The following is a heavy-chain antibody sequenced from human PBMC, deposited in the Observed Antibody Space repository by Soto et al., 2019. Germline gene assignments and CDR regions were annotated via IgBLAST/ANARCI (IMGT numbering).Heavy chain of an antibody. CDR2: IWYDGSNK. CDR3: ARDSPLCTNGVCAYSGAFDI. Sequence: GGSLRLSCAASGFTFSSYGMHWVRQAPGKGLEWVAVIWYDGSNKYYADSVKGRFTISRDNSKNTLYLQMNSLRAEDTAVYYCARDSPLCTNGVCAYSGAFDIWGQGTMVTVSS. J-gene: IGHJ3*02. D-gene: IGHD2-8*01. CDR1: GFTFSSYG. V-gene: IGHV3-33*01.